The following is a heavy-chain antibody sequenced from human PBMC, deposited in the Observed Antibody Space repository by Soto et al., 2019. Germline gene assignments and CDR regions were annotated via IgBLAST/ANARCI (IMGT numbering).Heavy chain of an antibody. D-gene: IGHD3-10*01. CDR1: GGSISSGGYY. CDR3: ARGRESPSFFGY. CDR2: IYYGGRA. J-gene: IGHJ4*02. Sequence: ASETLSLTCTVSGGSISSGGYYWRWIRQHPGKGLEWIGYIYYGGRAYYNRSLKSRVTISVDTSKNKFSLKLSSVTAADTAVYYCARGRESPSFFGYWGQGTLVTVSS. V-gene: IGHV4-31*03.